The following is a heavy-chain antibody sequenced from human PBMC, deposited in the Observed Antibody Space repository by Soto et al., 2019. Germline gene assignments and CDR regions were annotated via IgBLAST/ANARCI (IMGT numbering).Heavy chain of an antibody. CDR3: ARDKGYCSSTSCYGNWFDP. V-gene: IGHV1-18*01. Sequence: ASVKVSCKASGYTFTSYGISWVRQAPGQGLEWMGWISPNSGSTNYAQKLQGWVTMTRDTSTSTAYMELSRLRSDDTAVYYCARDKGYCSSTSCYGNWFDPWGQGTLVTVSS. CDR1: GYTFTSYG. D-gene: IGHD2-2*01. CDR2: ISPNSGST. J-gene: IGHJ5*02.